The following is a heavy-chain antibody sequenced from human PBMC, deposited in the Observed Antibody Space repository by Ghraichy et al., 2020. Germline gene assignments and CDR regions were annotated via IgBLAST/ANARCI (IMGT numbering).Heavy chain of an antibody. V-gene: IGHV5-51*01. CDR2: IYPGDSDT. J-gene: IGHJ4*02. D-gene: IGHD3-10*01. Sequence: KVSCKGSGYSFTSYWIGWVRQMPGKGLEWMGIIYPGDSDTRYSPSFQGQVTISADKSISTAYLQWSSLKASDTAMYYCARHEIGMGGAAAPFDYWGQGTLVTVSS. CDR1: GYSFTSYW. CDR3: ARHEIGMGGAAAPFDY.